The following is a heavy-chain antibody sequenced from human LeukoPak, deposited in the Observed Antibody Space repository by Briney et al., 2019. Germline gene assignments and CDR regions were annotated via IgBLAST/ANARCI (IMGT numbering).Heavy chain of an antibody. CDR3: TRLEWNNMVRGVIIGGLDWFDP. J-gene: IGHJ5*02. CDR1: GFAFTKYA. Sequence: GGSLRLSCAASGFAFTKYAMSWVRQAPGKGLQWVSSFSATGGHTYYADSVKGRFTISRDDSKNPAYLQMNSLKTEDTAVYYCTRLEWNNMVRGVIIGGLDWFDPWGQGTLVTVSS. D-gene: IGHD3-10*01. V-gene: IGHV3-23*01. CDR2: FSATGGHT.